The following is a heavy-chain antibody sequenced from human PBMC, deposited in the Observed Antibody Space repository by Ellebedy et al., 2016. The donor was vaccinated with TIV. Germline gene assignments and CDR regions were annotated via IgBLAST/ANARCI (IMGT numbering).Heavy chain of an antibody. CDR3: AKLAGFHPGYFDH. J-gene: IGHJ4*02. CDR1: GFTFSSYV. Sequence: GESLKISCAASGFTFSSYVMHWVRPAPGKGLEWVSTIFRDGGTTYYADSVKGRFTISRDNSKDTLSLQMNSRRAEDTAVYYGAKLAGFHPGYFDHWGQGTLVPVSS. D-gene: IGHD3-22*01. CDR2: IFRDGGTT. V-gene: IGHV3-23*01.